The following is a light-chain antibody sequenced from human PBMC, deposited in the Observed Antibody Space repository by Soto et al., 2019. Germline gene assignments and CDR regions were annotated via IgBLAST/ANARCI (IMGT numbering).Light chain of an antibody. CDR2: MAS. V-gene: IGKV1-5*03. Sequence: DIQMTQSPSTLSESVGDTVTITCRASQSVSTWLAWYQQKPGKAPKLLIYMASTLESGVPSRFSGSASGTEFTLTISSLQPDDFATYYCQQHNTYPATFGQGTKVEIK. J-gene: IGKJ1*01. CDR3: QQHNTYPAT. CDR1: QSVSTW.